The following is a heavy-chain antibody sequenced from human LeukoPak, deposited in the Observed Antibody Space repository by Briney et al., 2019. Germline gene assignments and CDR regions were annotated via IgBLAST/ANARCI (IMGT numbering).Heavy chain of an antibody. V-gene: IGHV3-73*01. CDR1: GFTFSGSA. D-gene: IGHD5-18*01. Sequence: QTGGSLRLSCADSGFTFSGSAMHWVRQASGKGLEWVGRIRSKLNSYATAYAASVKGRFTISRDHSKNTAYLQMNSLKTEDTAVYCCTRTAMVTGFDSWGQGTLVTVSS. CDR2: IRSKLNSYAT. CDR3: TRTAMVTGFDS. J-gene: IGHJ4*02.